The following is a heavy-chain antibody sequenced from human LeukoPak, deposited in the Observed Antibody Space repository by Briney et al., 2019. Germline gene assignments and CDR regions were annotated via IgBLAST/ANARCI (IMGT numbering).Heavy chain of an antibody. CDR2: IKQDGSEK. D-gene: IGHD2-21*01. CDR1: GFTFSNYW. CDR3: AVWPDY. V-gene: IGHV3-7*02. J-gene: IGHJ4*02. Sequence: GGSLRLSCAASGFTFSNYWMSWVRQAPGKGLEWVAIIKQDGSEKYCVDSVKGRFTVSRDNAINSLYLQMSSLRAEDTAVYYCAVWPDYWGQGTLVTVSS.